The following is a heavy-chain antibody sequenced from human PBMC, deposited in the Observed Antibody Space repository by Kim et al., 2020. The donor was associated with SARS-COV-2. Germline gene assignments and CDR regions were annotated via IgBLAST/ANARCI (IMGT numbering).Heavy chain of an antibody. J-gene: IGHJ6*03. CDR2: ISSSSSYI. CDR3: ARDSKWLLENYYYYMDV. V-gene: IGHV3-21*01. Sequence: GGSLRLSCAASGFTFSSYSMNWVRQAPGKGLEWVSSISSSSSYIYYADSVKGRFTISIDNSKNSLYLQMNSLRAEDTAVYYCARDSKWLLENYYYYMDVWGKGTTVTVSS. D-gene: IGHD3-22*01. CDR1: GFTFSSYS.